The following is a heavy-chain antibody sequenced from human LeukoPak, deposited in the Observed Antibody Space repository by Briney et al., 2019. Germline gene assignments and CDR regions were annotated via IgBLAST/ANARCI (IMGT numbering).Heavy chain of an antibody. V-gene: IGHV1-2*02. CDR1: GYSFAGYY. CDR2: INPNSGGT. D-gene: IGHD3-3*01. J-gene: IGHJ4*02. CDR3: ARDFRGGYDFWSGYYTPYYFDY. Sequence: ASVKVSCKASGYSFAGYYMHWVRQAPGQGLEWMGWINPNSGGTNYAQKFQGRVTMTRDTSISTAYMELSRVTSDDTAVYYCARDFRGGYDFWSGYYTPYYFDYWGQGTLVTVSP.